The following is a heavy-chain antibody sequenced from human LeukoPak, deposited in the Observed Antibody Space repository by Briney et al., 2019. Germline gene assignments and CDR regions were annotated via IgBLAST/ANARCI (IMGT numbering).Heavy chain of an antibody. CDR1: GSTFSSYG. CDR3: ARDLGGWSGYHDAFDI. D-gene: IGHD3-3*01. CDR2: ISGSGGNT. J-gene: IGHJ3*02. Sequence: PGGFLRLSCAASGSTFSSYGMSWVRQAPGKGLEWVSSISGSGGNTYYADSVKGRFTIFRDNSKNTLYLQMNSLRAEDTAVYYCARDLGGWSGYHDAFDIWGQGTMVTVSS. V-gene: IGHV3-23*01.